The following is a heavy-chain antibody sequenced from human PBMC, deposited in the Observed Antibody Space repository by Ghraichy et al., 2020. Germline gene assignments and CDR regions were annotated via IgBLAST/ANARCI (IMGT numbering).Heavy chain of an antibody. CDR3: ARDLWGALPPDSYYYSYYGMDV. CDR2: ISPYSRDT. V-gene: IGHV1-18*01. J-gene: IGHJ6*02. CDR1: GYTFTNSG. D-gene: IGHD7-27*01. Sequence: ASVKVSCKASGYTFTNSGISWVRQAPGQGLEWMGWISPYSRDTNYAQKFQGRVTMTTDTSTSTAYMDLRSLRSDATAVYYCARDLWGALPPDSYYYSYYGMDVWGQGTTVTISS.